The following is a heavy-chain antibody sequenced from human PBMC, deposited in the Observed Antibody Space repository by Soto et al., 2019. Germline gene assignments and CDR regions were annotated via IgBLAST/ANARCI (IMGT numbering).Heavy chain of an antibody. Sequence: GASVKVSCKASGYTFTGYYMHWVRQAPGQGLEWMGWINPNSGGTNYAQKFQGRVTMTRDTSISTAYMELSRLRSDDTAVYHCASRPSVLGVPAVDYWGQGTLVTVSS. CDR3: ASRPSVLGVPAVDY. CDR1: GYTFTGYY. D-gene: IGHD2-2*01. V-gene: IGHV1-2*02. CDR2: INPNSGGT. J-gene: IGHJ4*02.